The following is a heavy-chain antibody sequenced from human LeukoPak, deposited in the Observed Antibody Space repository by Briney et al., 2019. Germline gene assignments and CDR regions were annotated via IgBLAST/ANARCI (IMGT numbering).Heavy chain of an antibody. CDR1: GGSFSGYY. CDR3: ASSEKKTVGATDY. J-gene: IGHJ4*02. Sequence: SETLSLTCAVYGGSFSGYYWSWIRQPPGKGLEWIGEINHSGSTNYNPSLKSRVTISVDTSKNQFSLKLSSVTAADTAVYYCASSEKKTVGATDYWGQGTLVTVSS. CDR2: INHSGST. D-gene: IGHD1-26*01. V-gene: IGHV4-34*01.